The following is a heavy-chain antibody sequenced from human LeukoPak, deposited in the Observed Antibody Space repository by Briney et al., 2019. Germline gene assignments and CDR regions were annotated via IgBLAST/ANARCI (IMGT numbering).Heavy chain of an antibody. CDR1: GFTFSSYS. J-gene: IGHJ4*02. CDR2: ITNSSSYI. Sequence: GESLRLSCAASGFTFSSYSMTWVRQAPGKGLEWVSSITNSSSYIYYADSVKGRFTISRDNAKNSLYLQMNSLRAEDTAVYYCAREHSATYFDYWGQGTLVTVSS. D-gene: IGHD1-26*01. CDR3: AREHSATYFDY. V-gene: IGHV3-21*01.